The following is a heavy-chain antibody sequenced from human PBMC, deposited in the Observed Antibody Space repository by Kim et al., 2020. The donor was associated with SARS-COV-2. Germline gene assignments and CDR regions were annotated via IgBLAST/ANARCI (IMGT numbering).Heavy chain of an antibody. V-gene: IGHV7-4-1*02. J-gene: IGHJ6*02. CDR3: AKYSNYIAYGMDV. Sequence: YAQAFTGRLVFSVDTSVSTAYLQISSLKAEDTAVYYCAKYSNYIAYGMDVWGQGTTVTVSS. D-gene: IGHD4-4*01.